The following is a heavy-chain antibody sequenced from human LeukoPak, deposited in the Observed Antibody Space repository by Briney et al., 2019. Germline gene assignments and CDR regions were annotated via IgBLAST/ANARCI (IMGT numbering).Heavy chain of an antibody. J-gene: IGHJ4*02. CDR2: ISAYNGNA. CDR3: ARVTQTDYDFDY. V-gene: IGHV1-18*01. D-gene: IGHD4-17*01. CDR1: GYTFTSYG. Sequence: ASVKVSCKASGYTFTSYGISWVRQAPGQGLEWMGWISAYNGNADYAQKLQGRVTMTTDTSTSTAYMELRSLRSDDTAVYYCARVTQTDYDFDYWGQGTLVTVSS.